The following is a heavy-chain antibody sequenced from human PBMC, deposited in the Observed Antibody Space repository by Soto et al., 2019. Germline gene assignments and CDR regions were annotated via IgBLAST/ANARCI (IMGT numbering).Heavy chain of an antibody. CDR1: GASVSSGGW. Sequence: QVQLQESGPGLVEPSGTLSLTCTVSGASVSSGGWWTWLRQPPGKGLEWIGEIYHSGSTNYNPSLKSRVSMSLDNSKNQFSLRLNYVTAADTALYYCTTKPGGLNFAFQSWGQGTLVTVSS. J-gene: IGHJ1*01. V-gene: IGHV4-4*02. CDR2: IYHSGST. CDR3: TTKPGGLNFAFQS. D-gene: IGHD2-21*01.